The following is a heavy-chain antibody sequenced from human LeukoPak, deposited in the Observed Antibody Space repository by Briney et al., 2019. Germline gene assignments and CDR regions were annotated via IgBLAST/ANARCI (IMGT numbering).Heavy chain of an antibody. D-gene: IGHD3-22*01. CDR2: ISYDGSNK. J-gene: IGHJ4*02. Sequence: GGSLRLSCAASGFTFSSYAMHWVRQAPGKGLEWVAVISYDGSNKYYADSVKGRFTISRDNSKNTLYLQMNSLRAEDTAVYYCAREEDSSGYPDYWGQGTLVTVSS. CDR1: GFTFSSYA. V-gene: IGHV3-30*04. CDR3: AREEDSSGYPDY.